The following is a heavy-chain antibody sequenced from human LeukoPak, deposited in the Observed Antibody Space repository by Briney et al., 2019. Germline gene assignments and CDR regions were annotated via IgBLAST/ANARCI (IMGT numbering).Heavy chain of an antibody. V-gene: IGHV6-1*01. CDR1: GDSVSSKSAA. CDR2: TYYRSKWSS. J-gene: IGHJ6*02. Sequence: SQTLSLTCAISGDSVSSKSAAWNWIRQSPSRGLEWLGRTYYRSKWSSGYAESVKSRITINPDTSKNQFSLQLDSVTPEDTAVYYCARGSPLLGFLEWLFKPDYYYYGMDVWGQGTTVTVSS. CDR3: ARGSPLLGFLEWLFKPDYYYYGMDV. D-gene: IGHD3-3*01.